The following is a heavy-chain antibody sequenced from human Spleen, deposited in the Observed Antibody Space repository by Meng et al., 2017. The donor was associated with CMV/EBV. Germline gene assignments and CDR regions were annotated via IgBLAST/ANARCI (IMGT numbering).Heavy chain of an antibody. CDR1: GCNFEDYG. D-gene: IGHD6-13*01. V-gene: IGHV3-20*03. J-gene: IGHJ4*02. CDR2: INWNGGST. Sequence: SGCNFEDYGRSWVRQDPGKGLEWVSGINWNGGSTGYADSVKGRFTISRDNAKTSLYLQMNSLRVEDTALYYCARGVRGGYSSTLFDYWGQGTLVTVSS. CDR3: ARGVRGGYSSTLFDY.